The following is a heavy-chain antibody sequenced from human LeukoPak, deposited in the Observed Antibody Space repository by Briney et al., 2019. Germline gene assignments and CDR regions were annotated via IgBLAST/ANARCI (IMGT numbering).Heavy chain of an antibody. CDR3: ARVGDHYHWYLDV. CDR2: LYSGGST. J-gene: IGHJ2*01. CDR1: GFTFSDYD. D-gene: IGHD3-10*01. Sequence: GGSLRLSCSASGFTFSDYDMNWVRQAPGKGLEWVSILYSGGSTYYADSVKGRFTVSRDSSKNTLYLHMNSLRAEDTAVYYCARVGDHYHWYLDVWGRGTLVTASS. V-gene: IGHV3-53*01.